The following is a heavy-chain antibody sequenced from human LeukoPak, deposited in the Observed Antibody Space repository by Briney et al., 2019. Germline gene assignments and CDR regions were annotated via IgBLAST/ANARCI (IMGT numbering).Heavy chain of an antibody. J-gene: IGHJ4*02. CDR3: ARYSYGLPYDY. D-gene: IGHD5-18*01. V-gene: IGHV3-11*04. CDR1: GFTFYDYY. Sequence: GGSLRLSCAASGFTFYDYYMSWIRQAPGKGLEWISYISSSGSTIYYADSVKGRFTISRDNAKNSLYLQMNSLRAEDTAVYYCARYSYGLPYDYWGQGTLVTVSS. CDR2: ISSSGSTI.